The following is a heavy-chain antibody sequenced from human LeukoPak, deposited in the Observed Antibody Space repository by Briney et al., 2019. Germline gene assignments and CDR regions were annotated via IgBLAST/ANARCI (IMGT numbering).Heavy chain of an antibody. CDR2: IRYDGSNK. J-gene: IGHJ3*02. Sequence: GGSLRLSCAASGFTFDDYGMHWVRQAPGKGLEWVAFIRYDGSNKYYADSVKGRFTISRDNSKNTLYLQMNSLRAEDTAVYYCAKGRQQLVLNNAFDIWGQGTMVTVSS. V-gene: IGHV3-30*02. CDR3: AKGRQQLVLNNAFDI. CDR1: GFTFDDYG. D-gene: IGHD6-13*01.